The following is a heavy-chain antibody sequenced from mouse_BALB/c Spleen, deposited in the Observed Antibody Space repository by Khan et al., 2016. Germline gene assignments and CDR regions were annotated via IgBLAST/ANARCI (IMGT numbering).Heavy chain of an antibody. CDR1: GFNIKDTY. CDR2: IDPANVNS. CDR3: ARRGPIFYYGSSFGY. J-gene: IGHJ2*01. Sequence: VQLKQSGAEIVKPGASVKLSCTASGFNIKDTYMHWVRQRPERGLEWIGRIDPANVNSKYDPNFQGNATITADTSSNTAYLQLSGLTSEDTAVYFCARRGPIFYYGSSFGYWGQGTALTVSS. D-gene: IGHD1-1*01. V-gene: IGHV14-3*02.